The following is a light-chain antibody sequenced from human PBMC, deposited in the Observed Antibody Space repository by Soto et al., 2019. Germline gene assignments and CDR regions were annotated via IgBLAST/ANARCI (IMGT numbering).Light chain of an antibody. CDR3: QQSYTTASFT. J-gene: IGKJ5*01. CDR1: QSISRN. V-gene: IGKV1-39*01. CDR2: AAS. Sequence: DIQMTQSPSSLSAPVGDRVTITCRASQSISRNLNWYQHKPGKAPKLLIYAASSLQNGVPSRFSGGGSGTEFTLSISRLQPEDFGTYYCQQSYTTASFTFGQGTRLEIK.